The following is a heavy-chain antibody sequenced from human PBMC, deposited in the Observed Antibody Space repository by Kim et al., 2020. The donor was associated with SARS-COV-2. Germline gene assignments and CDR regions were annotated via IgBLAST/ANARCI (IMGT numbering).Heavy chain of an antibody. CDR2: MNPNSGNT. J-gene: IGHJ5*02. CDR1: GYTFTSYD. Sequence: ASVKVSCKASGYTFTSYDINWVRQATGQGLEWMGWMNPNSGNTGYAQKFQGRVTMTRNTSISTAYMELSSLRSEDTAVYYCARKKTRYDFWSGYYNDWFDPWGQETLVTVSS. CDR3: ARKKTRYDFWSGYYNDWFDP. D-gene: IGHD3-3*01. V-gene: IGHV1-8*01.